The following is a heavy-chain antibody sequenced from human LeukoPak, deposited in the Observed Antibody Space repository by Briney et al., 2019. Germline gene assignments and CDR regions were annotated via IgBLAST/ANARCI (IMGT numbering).Heavy chain of an antibody. CDR1: GFTFTNAW. D-gene: IGHD3-10*01. CDR2: IKSKTDGGTS. Sequence: PGGSLRLSCAASGFTFTNAWMYWVRQAPGKGLEWVGRIKSKTDGGTSDYAAPVTGRFTISRDDSKSTLYLQMNSLKTEDTGVYYCSTLWYGAWGQGTLVTDSS. V-gene: IGHV3-15*01. CDR3: STLWYGA. J-gene: IGHJ5*02.